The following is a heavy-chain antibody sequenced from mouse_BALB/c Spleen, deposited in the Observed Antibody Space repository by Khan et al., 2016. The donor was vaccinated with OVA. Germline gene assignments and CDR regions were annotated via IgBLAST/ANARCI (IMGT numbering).Heavy chain of an antibody. CDR2: IYPGDGDN. V-gene: IGHV1-80*01. Sequence: QVQLQQSGAELVRPWSSVKISCKASGYTFSSSWMNWVKQRPGQGLEGIGQIYPGDGDNNYNGKFKGKATLTVDKSSRTAYMQLSSLTSEDSAVYFCARYYGSRFAYWGQGTLVTVSA. CDR3: ARYYGSRFAY. CDR1: GYTFSSSW. J-gene: IGHJ3*01. D-gene: IGHD1-1*01.